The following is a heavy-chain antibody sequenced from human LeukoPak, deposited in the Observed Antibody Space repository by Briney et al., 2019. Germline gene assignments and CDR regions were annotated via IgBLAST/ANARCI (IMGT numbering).Heavy chain of an antibody. CDR1: GFTFSSYS. CDR3: ARGSTYSSGWYTGFDY. J-gene: IGHJ4*02. Sequence: GGSLRLSCAASGFTFSSYSMSWVRQAPGKGLEWVSPITSSSSYIYYADSVKGRFTISRDNAKKSVYLQMNSLRAEDTAVYYCARGSTYSSGWYTGFDYWGQGTLVTVSS. V-gene: IGHV3-21*01. CDR2: ITSSSSYI. D-gene: IGHD6-19*01.